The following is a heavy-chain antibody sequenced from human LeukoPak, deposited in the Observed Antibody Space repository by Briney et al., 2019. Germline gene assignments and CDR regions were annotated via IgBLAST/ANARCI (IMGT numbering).Heavy chain of an antibody. CDR3: ARSPYTSGWYGVGY. CDR1: GFTFSSYW. Sequence: GSLRLSCAASGFTFSSYWMSWVRQAPGKGLEWVANIKQDGSEKYYVDSVKGRFTISRDNAKNSLYLQLNSLRAEDTAVYYCARSPYTSGWYGVGYWGQGTLVTVSS. J-gene: IGHJ4*02. CDR2: IKQDGSEK. V-gene: IGHV3-7*01. D-gene: IGHD6-19*01.